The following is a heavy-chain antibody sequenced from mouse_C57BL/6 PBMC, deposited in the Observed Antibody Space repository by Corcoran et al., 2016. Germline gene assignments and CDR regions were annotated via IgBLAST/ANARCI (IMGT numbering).Heavy chain of an antibody. CDR2: INPNNGGT. D-gene: IGHD4-1*01. J-gene: IGHJ2*01. CDR1: GYTFTDYY. V-gene: IGHV1-26*01. Sequence: EVQLQQSGPELVKPGASVKISCKASGYTFTDYYMNWVKQSHGKSLEWIGDINPNNGGTSYNQKFKGKATLTVDKSSSTAYMELRSLTSEDSAVYYCAREGELGPFDYWGQGTTLTVSS. CDR3: AREGELGPFDY.